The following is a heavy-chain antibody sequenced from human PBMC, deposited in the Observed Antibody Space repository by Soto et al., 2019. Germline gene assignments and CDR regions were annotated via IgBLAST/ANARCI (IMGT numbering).Heavy chain of an antibody. CDR3: ARGVYDSSGYYSTVTYWYFDL. CDR1: SGSIDNVYW. J-gene: IGHJ2*01. V-gene: IGHV4-4*02. CDR2: TSHDGVT. D-gene: IGHD3-22*01. Sequence: SETLSLTCAVSSGSIDNVYWWSWVRQSPGKGLEWIGETSHDGVTNYNPSLEGRVTISIDKSKNQFYLDLNSVTAADTAMYYCARGVYDSSGYYSTVTYWYFDLWGRGTLVTVSS.